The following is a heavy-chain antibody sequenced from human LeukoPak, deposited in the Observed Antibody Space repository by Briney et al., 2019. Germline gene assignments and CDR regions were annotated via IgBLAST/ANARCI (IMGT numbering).Heavy chain of an antibody. Sequence: SETLSLTCAVYGGSFSGYYWSWIRQPPGKWLEWIGEINHSGSTNYNPSLKSRATISVDTSKNQFSLKLSSVTAADTAVYYCARAFGAYCTNGVCYHFDYWGQGTLVTVSS. CDR2: INHSGST. CDR3: ARAFGAYCTNGVCYHFDY. V-gene: IGHV4-34*01. CDR1: GGSFSGYY. D-gene: IGHD2-8*01. J-gene: IGHJ4*02.